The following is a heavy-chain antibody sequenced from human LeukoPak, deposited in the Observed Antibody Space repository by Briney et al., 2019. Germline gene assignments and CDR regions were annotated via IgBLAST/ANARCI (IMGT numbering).Heavy chain of an antibody. D-gene: IGHD5-18*01. J-gene: IGHJ6*03. Sequence: PSETLSLTCAVSGESFSGYYWNWIRQSPGKGLEWIGEINHSGSTNFNPSLKSRVAISVDTSQKQVSLRLTSVTAADTAVYYCARTEESGYSYVYFGYYYYMDVWGKGTTVTVSS. V-gene: IGHV4-34*01. CDR3: ARTEESGYSYVYFGYYYYMDV. CDR1: GESFSGYY. CDR2: INHSGST.